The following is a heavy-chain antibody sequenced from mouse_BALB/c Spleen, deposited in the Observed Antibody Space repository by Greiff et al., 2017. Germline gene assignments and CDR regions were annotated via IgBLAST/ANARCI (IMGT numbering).Heavy chain of an antibody. CDR2: IYPYNGGT. CDR1: GYTFTDYN. V-gene: IGHV1S29*02. CDR3: AREEDDYDWFAY. D-gene: IGHD2-4*01. J-gene: IGHJ3*01. Sequence: EVQLQQSGPELVKPGASVKISCKASGYTFTDYNMHWVKQSHGKSLEWIGYIYPYNGGTGYNQKFKSKATLTVDNSSSTAYMELRSLTSEDSAVYYCAREEDDYDWFAYWGQGTLVTVSA.